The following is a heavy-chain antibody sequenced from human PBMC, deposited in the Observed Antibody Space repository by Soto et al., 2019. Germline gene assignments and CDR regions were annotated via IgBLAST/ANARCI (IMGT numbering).Heavy chain of an antibody. D-gene: IGHD2-21*01. CDR2: INHSGST. V-gene: IGHV4-34*01. J-gene: IGHJ6*04. Sequence: QVQLQQWGAGLLKPSETLSLTCAVYGGSFSGYYWSWIRQPPGKGLEWIGEINHSGSTNYNPSLKSRVTISVDTSKNQFSLKLSSVTAADTAVYYCARGGVRKRPRSQVDGWGKGTTVTVSS. CDR1: GGSFSGYY. CDR3: ARGGVRKRPRSQVDG.